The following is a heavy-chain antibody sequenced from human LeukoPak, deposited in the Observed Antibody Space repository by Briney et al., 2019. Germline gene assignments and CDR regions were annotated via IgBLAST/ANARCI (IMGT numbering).Heavy chain of an antibody. V-gene: IGHV3-21*01. CDR1: GFTFSSYS. CDR2: ISSSSSYI. D-gene: IGHD6-19*01. CDR3: ARDFGRSSGCSHY. J-gene: IGHJ4*02. Sequence: GGSLRLSCAASGFTFSSYSMNWVRQAPGKGLEWVSSISSSSSYIYYADSVKGRFTISRDNAKNSLYLQMNSLRAEDTAVYYCARDFGRSSGCSHYWGQGTLVTVSS.